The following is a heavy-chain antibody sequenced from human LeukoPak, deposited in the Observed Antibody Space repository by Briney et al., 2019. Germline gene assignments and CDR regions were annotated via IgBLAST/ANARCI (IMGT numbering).Heavy chain of an antibody. CDR1: GFTFSSYS. CDR3: AKDATNGMFLDY. V-gene: IGHV3-48*01. D-gene: IGHD1-1*01. J-gene: IGHJ4*02. Sequence: GGSLRLSCAASGFTFSSYSMNWVRQAPGKGLEWVSYISSSSSSTIYYADSVKGRFTISRDNAKNSLYLQMNSLRAEDTAVYYCAKDATNGMFLDYWGQGTLVTVSS. CDR2: ISSSSSSTI.